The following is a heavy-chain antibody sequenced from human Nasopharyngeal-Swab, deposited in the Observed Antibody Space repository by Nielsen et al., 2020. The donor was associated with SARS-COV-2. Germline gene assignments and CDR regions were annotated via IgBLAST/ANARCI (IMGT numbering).Heavy chain of an antibody. CDR3: ARNYYDNSGYYPDAFDI. CDR1: GFTFSSYR. J-gene: IGHJ3*02. Sequence: GESLKISCAASGFTFSSYRMNLVRQPPGKGLEWVSVIGSSGSLSYHADSVKGRFTISRDNDKNSLYLQMNSLRVEDTAVYYCARNYYDNSGYYPDAFDIWGHGTKVTVSS. CDR2: IGSSGSLS. D-gene: IGHD3-22*01. V-gene: IGHV3-21*01.